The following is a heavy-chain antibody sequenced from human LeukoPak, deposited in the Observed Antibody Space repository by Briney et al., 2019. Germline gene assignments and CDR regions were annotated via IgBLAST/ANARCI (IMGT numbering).Heavy chain of an antibody. D-gene: IGHD5-24*01. V-gene: IGHV3-7*01. J-gene: IGHJ3*02. CDR3: ARGGVEMATIGGYIGLLAFDI. Sequence: PGGSLRLSCAASGFTFSSYWMSWFRQAPGKGLEWVANIKQDGSEKYYVDSVKGRFTISRDNAKNSLYLQMNSLRAEDTAVYYCARGGVEMATIGGYIGLLAFDIWGQGTMVTVSS. CDR2: IKQDGSEK. CDR1: GFTFSSYW.